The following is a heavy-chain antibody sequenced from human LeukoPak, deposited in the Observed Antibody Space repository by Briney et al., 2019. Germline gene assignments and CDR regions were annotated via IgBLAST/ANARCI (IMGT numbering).Heavy chain of an antibody. D-gene: IGHD2-2*01. CDR2: ISYDGSNK. J-gene: IGHJ4*02. Sequence: GRSLRLSCAASGRTFSSYAMHWVRQAPGKGLEWVAVISYDGSNKYYADSVKGRFTISRDNSKYTLYLQMNSLRAEDTAVYYCARDLRGYCSSTSCPGDYWGQGTLVTVSS. CDR1: GRTFSSYA. CDR3: ARDLRGYCSSTSCPGDY. V-gene: IGHV3-30-3*01.